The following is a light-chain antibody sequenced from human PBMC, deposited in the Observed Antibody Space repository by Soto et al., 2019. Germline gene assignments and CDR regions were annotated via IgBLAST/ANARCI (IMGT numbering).Light chain of an antibody. J-gene: IGKJ5*01. CDR1: QSISRT. Sequence: AAVSVNKGEGLTLSCRASQSISRTLAWYQQRPGQAPRLLIYGASSRATGVPARFSGSGSGTEFTLTINSLQSEDFAVYYCQQYKILPLFGQ. CDR3: QQYKILPL. CDR2: GAS. V-gene: IGKV3-15*01.